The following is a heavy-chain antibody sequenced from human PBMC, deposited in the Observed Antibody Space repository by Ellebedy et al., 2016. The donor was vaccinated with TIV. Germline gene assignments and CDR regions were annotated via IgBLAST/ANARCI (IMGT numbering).Heavy chain of an antibody. D-gene: IGHD6-13*01. V-gene: IGHV4-30-4*01. CDR3: ARDNGYLIAGYFDL. CDR2: IYYSGST. J-gene: IGHJ2*01. CDR1: GGSISSGDYY. Sequence: SETLSLTCTVSGGSISSGDYYWSWIRQPPGKGLEWIGYIYYSGSTYYNPSLKIRVTISVDTSNNQFSLKLSSVTAADTAVYYCARDNGYLIAGYFDLWGRGTLVTVSS.